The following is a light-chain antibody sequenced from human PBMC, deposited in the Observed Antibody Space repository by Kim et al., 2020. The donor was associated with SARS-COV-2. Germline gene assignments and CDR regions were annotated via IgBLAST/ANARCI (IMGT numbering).Light chain of an antibody. CDR1: QSVSSSY. V-gene: IGKV3-20*01. Sequence: EIVLTQSPGTLSLSPGERATLSCRASQSVSSSYLAWYQQKPGQAPRLLIYGASSRATGIPDRFSGSGSGTDFTLTISRLEPEDFAVYYCQQYGSSPTTFGQGTKVDFK. CDR3: QQYGSSPTT. CDR2: GAS. J-gene: IGKJ1*01.